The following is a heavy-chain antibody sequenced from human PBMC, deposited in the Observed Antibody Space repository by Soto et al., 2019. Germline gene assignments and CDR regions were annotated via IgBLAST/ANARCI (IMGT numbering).Heavy chain of an antibody. J-gene: IGHJ6*03. CDR1: GYSFACFD. V-gene: IGHV1-8*01. CDR3: ARASTYYDFWSGYYGRYYYYYYMDV. CDR2: MDPNNTNT. D-gene: IGHD3-3*01. Sequence: VSVKVCWEASGYSFACFDMLWVCRAVGQGLVWVGWMDPNNTNTCYAQKYQGRVTITSNTSISTAYIELSSLRSEDTAVYYCARASTYYDFWSGYYGRYYYYYYMDVWGKGTTVTVSS.